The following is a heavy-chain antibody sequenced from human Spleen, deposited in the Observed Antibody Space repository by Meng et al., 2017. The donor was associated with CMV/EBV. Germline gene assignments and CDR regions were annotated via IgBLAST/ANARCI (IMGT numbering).Heavy chain of an antibody. CDR1: FSNSAA. J-gene: IGHJ4*02. CDR3: ARGGDIVVVSPAIPLDY. CDR2: TYYRSKWYT. D-gene: IGHD2-2*02. V-gene: IGHV6-1*01. Sequence: FSNSAAGNWIRQSTSGGLEWLGRTYYRSKWYTDYALFVKGRITINPDTSKNQFSLQLTSVTPEDTAVYYCARGGDIVVVSPAIPLDYWGQGTLVTVSS.